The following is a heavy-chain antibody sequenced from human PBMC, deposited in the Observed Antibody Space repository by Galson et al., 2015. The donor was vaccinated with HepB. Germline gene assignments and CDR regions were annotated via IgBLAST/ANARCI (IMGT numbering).Heavy chain of an antibody. CDR1: GYNFTDYG. Sequence: SVKVSCKASGYNFTDYGISWVRQAPGQGLEWMGWISAYNGNTNSAQKAQGRVTMTTDTFTSTAYMELRSLRSDDTAVYYCARELDSYDTSGYSNYFDCWGQGTLVTVSS. CDR2: ISAYNGNT. V-gene: IGHV1-18*01. CDR3: ARELDSYDTSGYSNYFDC. D-gene: IGHD3-22*01. J-gene: IGHJ4*02.